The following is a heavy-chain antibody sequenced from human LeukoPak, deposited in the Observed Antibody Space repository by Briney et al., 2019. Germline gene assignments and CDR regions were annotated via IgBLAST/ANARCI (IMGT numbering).Heavy chain of an antibody. CDR2: ISSSTSNV. D-gene: IGHD3-10*01. CDR1: GFTFSSYN. V-gene: IGHV3-48*04. CDR3: ARDHGYYGSGSYFDY. J-gene: IGHJ4*02. Sequence: GGSLRLSCAASGFTFSSYNMNWVRQAPGKGLEWVSFISSSTSNVYYADSVKGRFTISRDNAKNSLYLQMNSLRAEDTAVYYCARDHGYYGSGSYFDYWGQGTLVTVSS.